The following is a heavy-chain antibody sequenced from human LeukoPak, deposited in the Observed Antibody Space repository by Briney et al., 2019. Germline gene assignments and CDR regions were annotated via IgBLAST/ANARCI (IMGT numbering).Heavy chain of an antibody. D-gene: IGHD3-10*02. CDR1: GGSISSYS. CDR3: ARHVDTNWFDP. Sequence: KSSETLSLTCTVSGGSISSYSWSWIRQPAGKGLEWIGLFYASGITNYNPSLKTRVTISVDTSKNQFSLKLSSVIAADTAVYYCARHVDTNWFDPWGQGTLVTVSS. CDR2: FYASGIT. V-gene: IGHV4-4*07. J-gene: IGHJ5*02.